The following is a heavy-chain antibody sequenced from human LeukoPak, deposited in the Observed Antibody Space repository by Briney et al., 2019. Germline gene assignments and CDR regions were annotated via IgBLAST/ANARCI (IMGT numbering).Heavy chain of an antibody. Sequence: GGSLRLSCAASGFTFSDYYMSWIRQGPGKGLEWVSYISSSGSSIYYADSVKGRFTISRDNSKNTLYLQMNSLRAEDTAVYYCAKDPDYGDYVSYFDYWGQGTLVTVSS. V-gene: IGHV3-11*01. D-gene: IGHD4-17*01. CDR2: ISSSGSSI. CDR1: GFTFSDYY. CDR3: AKDPDYGDYVSYFDY. J-gene: IGHJ4*02.